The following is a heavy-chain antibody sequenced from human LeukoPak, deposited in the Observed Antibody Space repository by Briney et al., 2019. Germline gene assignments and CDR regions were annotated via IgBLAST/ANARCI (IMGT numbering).Heavy chain of an antibody. V-gene: IGHV5-51*01. Sequence: GESLKISCKGSGYSFTNYWIGWVRQMPGKGLEWMGIIYPGDSDTRYSPSFQGQVTISADKSISTAYLQWSSLKASDTAMYYCARLRGSGSYYNPPDYWGQGTLVTVSS. CDR1: GYSFTNYW. J-gene: IGHJ4*02. CDR3: ARLRGSGSYYNPPDY. CDR2: IYPGDSDT. D-gene: IGHD3-10*01.